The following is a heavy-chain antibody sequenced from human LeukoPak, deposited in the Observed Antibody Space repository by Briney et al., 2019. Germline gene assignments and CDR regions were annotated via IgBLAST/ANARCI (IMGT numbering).Heavy chain of an antibody. Sequence: PGGSLRLSCAASGFTFSSYAMSWVRQAPGKGLEWVSAISGSGGSTYYADSVKGRFTISRDSSKNTLYLQMNSLRAEDTAVYYCAKDRNYDSSGYYYADEFDYWGQGTLVTVSS. J-gene: IGHJ4*02. CDR2: ISGSGGST. CDR3: AKDRNYDSSGYYYADEFDY. V-gene: IGHV3-23*01. CDR1: GFTFSSYA. D-gene: IGHD3-22*01.